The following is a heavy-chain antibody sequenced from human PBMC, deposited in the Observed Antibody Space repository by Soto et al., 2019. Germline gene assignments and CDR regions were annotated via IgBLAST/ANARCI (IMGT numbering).Heavy chain of an antibody. CDR1: GSSISDEYH. CDR2: ISYTGTT. Sequence: SETLSLTCTVSGSSISDEYHLTWIRQSPAKGLEWIGYISYTGTTYYNPSLKSRVTISGDTSKNQFSLRMASVTAADTAVYYCARQPTVTTTRRFFDSWGQGSLVTVSS. V-gene: IGHV4-30-4*01. D-gene: IGHD4-17*01. CDR3: ARQPTVTTTRRFFDS. J-gene: IGHJ4*02.